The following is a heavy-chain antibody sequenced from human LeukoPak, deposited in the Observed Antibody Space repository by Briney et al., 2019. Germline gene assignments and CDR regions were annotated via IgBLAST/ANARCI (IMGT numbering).Heavy chain of an antibody. Sequence: ASVKVSCKASGYTFISYNINWVRQATGQGLEWMGWMNPNSGNTGYAQKFQGRVTITRDTSTRTAYMELKSLTSEDSAVYYCARGVWESSGPYYFDYWGQGTLVTVSS. CDR1: GYTFISYN. D-gene: IGHD3-22*01. CDR3: ARGVWESSGPYYFDY. J-gene: IGHJ4*02. CDR2: MNPNSGNT. V-gene: IGHV1-8*01.